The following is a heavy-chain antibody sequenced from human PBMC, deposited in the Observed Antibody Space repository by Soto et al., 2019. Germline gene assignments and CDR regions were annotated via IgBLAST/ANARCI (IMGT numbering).Heavy chain of an antibody. Sequence: QVQLVQSGAEVKKPGSSVKVSCKASGGTFSSYAISWVRQAPGQGLEWMGGIIPIFGTANYAQKFQGRVTITADESTGTAYVELGSRRAEDTAVYYCASDRLMRTFGGVGDGRWFAFAIWGQGTMVTVSS. V-gene: IGHV1-69*12. D-gene: IGHD3-16*01. J-gene: IGHJ3*02. CDR2: IIPIFGTA. CDR1: GGTFSSYA. CDR3: ASDRLMRTFGGVGDGRWFAFAI.